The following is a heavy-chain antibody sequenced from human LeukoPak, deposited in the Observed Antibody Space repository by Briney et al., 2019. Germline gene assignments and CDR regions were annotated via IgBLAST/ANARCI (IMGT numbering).Heavy chain of an antibody. J-gene: IGHJ4*02. Sequence: ASVKVSCKVSGYTLSELSMHRVRQAPGKGLQWTGAFDPEDDETIYAQKFQGRVTMTEDTSTDTAYMELSSLRSEDTAVYYCAATMVRGVIKTFKPFDYWGQGTLVTVSS. D-gene: IGHD3-10*01. V-gene: IGHV1-24*01. CDR3: AATMVRGVIKTFKPFDY. CDR1: GYTLSELS. CDR2: FDPEDDET.